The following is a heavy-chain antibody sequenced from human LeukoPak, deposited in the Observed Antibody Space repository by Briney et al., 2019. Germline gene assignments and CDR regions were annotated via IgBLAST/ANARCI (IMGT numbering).Heavy chain of an antibody. D-gene: IGHD3-22*01. CDR2: IYYSGST. CDR1: GGSISSGGYY. J-gene: IGHJ3*02. CDR3: ARDLPPEGYSSGYEYAFDI. Sequence: SETLSLTCTVSGGSISSGGYYWGWIRQHPGKGLEWIGYIYYSGSTYYNPSLKSRVTISVDTSKNQFSLKLSSVTAADTAVYYCARDLPPEGYSSGYEYAFDIWGQGTMVTVSS. V-gene: IGHV4-31*03.